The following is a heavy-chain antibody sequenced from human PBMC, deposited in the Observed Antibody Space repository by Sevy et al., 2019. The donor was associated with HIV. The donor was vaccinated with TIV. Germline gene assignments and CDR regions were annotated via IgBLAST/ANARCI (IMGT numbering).Heavy chain of an antibody. D-gene: IGHD3-3*01. CDR2: ISSSSSTI. Sequence: GGSLRLSCAASGFTFSSYSMNWVRQAPGKGLEWVSYISSSSSTIYYAESVKGRFTISRDNAKNSLYLQMNSLRAEDTAVYYCARGLPKKSEYYDFWSGWRDYGMDVWGQGTTVTVSS. V-gene: IGHV3-48*01. CDR3: ARGLPKKSEYYDFWSGWRDYGMDV. J-gene: IGHJ6*02. CDR1: GFTFSSYS.